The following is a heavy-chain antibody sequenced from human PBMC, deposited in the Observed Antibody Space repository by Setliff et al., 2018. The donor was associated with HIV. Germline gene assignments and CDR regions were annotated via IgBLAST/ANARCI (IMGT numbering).Heavy chain of an antibody. CDR1: GYTFTGYY. Sequence: GASVKVSCKASGYTFTGYYMHWVRQAPGQGLEWMGRINPNSGGTNYARKFQGRVTMTRDTSISTAYMELSRLRSDDTAVYYCARGYGSGSYYNWFDPWGQGTLVTVSS. CDR2: INPNSGGT. J-gene: IGHJ5*02. CDR3: ARGYGSGSYYNWFDP. D-gene: IGHD3-10*01. V-gene: IGHV1-2*06.